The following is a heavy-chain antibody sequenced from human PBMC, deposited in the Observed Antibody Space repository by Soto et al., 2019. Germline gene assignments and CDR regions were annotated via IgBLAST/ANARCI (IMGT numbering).Heavy chain of an antibody. CDR3: ARDGYNGFDY. J-gene: IGHJ4*02. D-gene: IGHD5-12*01. V-gene: IGHV3-74*01. Sequence: GGSLRLSXAPSGFIFRNYLMHWVRQAPGKGLVWISRINSDGSSASYADSVKGRFTISRDNAKNTLYLQMHSLRDEDTAVYYCARDGYNGFDYWGQGTLVTVSS. CDR1: GFIFRNYL. CDR2: INSDGSSA.